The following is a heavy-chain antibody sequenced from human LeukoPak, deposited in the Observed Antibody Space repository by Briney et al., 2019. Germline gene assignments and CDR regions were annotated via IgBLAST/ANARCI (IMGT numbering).Heavy chain of an antibody. CDR2: ISAYNANT. V-gene: IGHV1-18*01. Sequence: ASVKVSCKASGYTFTSYGIGWVRQAPGQGLEWMGWISAYNANTNYAQKLQGRVTMTTDTSTSTAYMELRSLRSDDTAVYYCARARSEWELLLLVGFDYWGQGTLVTVSS. CDR3: ARARSEWELLLLVGFDY. D-gene: IGHD1-26*01. CDR1: GYTFTSYG. J-gene: IGHJ4*02.